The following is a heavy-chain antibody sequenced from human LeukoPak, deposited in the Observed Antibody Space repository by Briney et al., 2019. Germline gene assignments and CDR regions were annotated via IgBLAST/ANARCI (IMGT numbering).Heavy chain of an antibody. D-gene: IGHD4-11*01. CDR3: ARTPPTAGLTTIGVGSDY. CDR2: ISESGDKT. J-gene: IGHJ4*02. Sequence: HPGGSLRLSCAASGFIFSNFAISWVRQAPGKGLQWVSSISESGDKTYYADSVKGRFTISRDNAKNSLYLQMNSLRDEDTAVYYCARTPPTAGLTTIGVGSDYWGQGTLVTVSS. CDR1: GFIFSNFA. V-gene: IGHV3-23*01.